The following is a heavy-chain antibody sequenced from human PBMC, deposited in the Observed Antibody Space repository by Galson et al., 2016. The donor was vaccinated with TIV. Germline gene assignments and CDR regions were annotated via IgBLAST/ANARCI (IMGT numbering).Heavy chain of an antibody. J-gene: IGHJ6*02. Sequence: SVKVSCKASGDTFSSYPFNWVRQAPGQGLEWVGGFIPLFGTANCAQEFQGRVTVSADESTSTLYMEVRSLRSEDTAVYYCAKDRNTAMDTYHYYYGMDVWGQGTTVIVSS. D-gene: IGHD5-18*01. CDR2: FIPLFGTA. CDR3: AKDRNTAMDTYHYYYGMDV. V-gene: IGHV1-69*13. CDR1: GDTFSSYP.